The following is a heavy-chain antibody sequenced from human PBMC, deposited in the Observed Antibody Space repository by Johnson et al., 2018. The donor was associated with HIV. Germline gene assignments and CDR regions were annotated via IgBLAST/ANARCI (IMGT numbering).Heavy chain of an antibody. CDR3: AKSRGGYSYGYDAFDI. J-gene: IGHJ3*02. D-gene: IGHD5-18*01. V-gene: IGHV3-30*02. CDR2: LRYDGTNN. Sequence: HVQLVESGGGVVQPGGSLRLSCAASGFNFNGFGMHWVRQAPRKGLEWVAFLRYDGTNNNYGDSVKGRFTISRDNSKNTLFLQMNSLRTEDTALYYCAKSRGGYSYGYDAFDIWGQGTMVTVSS. CDR1: GFNFNGFG.